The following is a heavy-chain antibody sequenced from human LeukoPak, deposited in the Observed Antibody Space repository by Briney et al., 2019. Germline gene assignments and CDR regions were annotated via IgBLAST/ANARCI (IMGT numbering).Heavy chain of an antibody. CDR3: AKDGYYYDSSGYYAFDY. CDR2: ISGSGGST. V-gene: IGHV3-23*01. CDR1: GFTFSSYA. J-gene: IGHJ4*02. D-gene: IGHD3-22*01. Sequence: PGGSLRLSCAASGFTFSSYAMSWVRQAPGKGLEWVSAISGSGGSTYYADSVKGRFTISRDNSKNTLYLQMNSLRAEDTAIYYCAKDGYYYDSSGYYAFDYWGQGTLVTVSS.